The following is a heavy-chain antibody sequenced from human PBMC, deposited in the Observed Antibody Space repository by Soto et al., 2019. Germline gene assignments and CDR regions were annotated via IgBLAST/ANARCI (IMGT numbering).Heavy chain of an antibody. D-gene: IGHD3-10*01. Sequence: QVQLVQSGTEVKKPGSSVKVSCKASGDTFSFYTINWVRQAPGLGLEWVGRINPIVSMSNYAQKFQSRVSMTADNSTSTAYMEMRSLRSDDTAMYFCAASYGSGYRAFDYWGQGALVIVSS. CDR2: INPIVSMS. CDR3: AASYGSGYRAFDY. CDR1: GDTFSFYT. V-gene: IGHV1-69*02. J-gene: IGHJ4*02.